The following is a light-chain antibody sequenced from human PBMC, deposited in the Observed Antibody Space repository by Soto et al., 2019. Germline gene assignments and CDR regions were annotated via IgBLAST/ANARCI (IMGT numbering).Light chain of an antibody. V-gene: IGLV1-47*02. CDR2: GDH. CDR3: GAWDDSLSGWV. Sequence: QSVLTQPPSASGTPGQRVIISCSGSSSNIGTNFVCWFQHLPGTTPKLLIYGDHQRPSEVPDRFSGSKSGTSASLAISGLRSEDEADYYCGAWDDSLSGWVFGGGTKVTVL. J-gene: IGLJ3*02. CDR1: SSNIGTNF.